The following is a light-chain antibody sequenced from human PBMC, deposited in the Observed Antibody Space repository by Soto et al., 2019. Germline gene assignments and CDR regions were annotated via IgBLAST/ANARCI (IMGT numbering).Light chain of an antibody. V-gene: IGLV1-51*01. CDR1: SSNIGGNS. J-gene: IGLJ1*01. CDR3: GSWDSSLSAYV. CDR2: DDD. Sequence: SVMSQPPSVSAAPGQRVTISCSGSSSNIGGNSVSWYQQLPGTAPKLLIYDDDQRPSGIPDRFSGSKSGTSATLGITGFQTGDEADYYCGSWDSSLSAYVFGTGTQLTVL.